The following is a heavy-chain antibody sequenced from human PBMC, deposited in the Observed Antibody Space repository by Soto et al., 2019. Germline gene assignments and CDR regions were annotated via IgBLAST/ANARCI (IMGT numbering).Heavy chain of an antibody. Sequence: SETLSLTCTVSGDSISSYYWSWIRQPPGKGLEWIGYIYYSGSTNYNPSLKSRVTISVDTSKNQFSLKLSSVTAADTAVYYCARVSSPSGFDIWGQGTMVTVSS. CDR1: GDSISSYY. J-gene: IGHJ3*02. D-gene: IGHD6-6*01. CDR2: IYYSGST. CDR3: ARVSSPSGFDI. V-gene: IGHV4-59*01.